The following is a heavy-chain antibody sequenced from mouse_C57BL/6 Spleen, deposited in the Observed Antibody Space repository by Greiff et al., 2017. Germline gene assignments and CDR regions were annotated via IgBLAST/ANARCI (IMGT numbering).Heavy chain of an antibody. CDR3: ARPDGNYVYAMDY. D-gene: IGHD2-1*01. J-gene: IGHJ4*01. CDR1: GFTFSDYG. Sequence: DVKLVESGGGLVKPGGSLKLSCAASGFTFSDYGMHWVRQAPEKGLEWVAYISSGSSTIYYADTVKGRFTISRDNAKNTLFLQMTSLRSEDTAMYYCARPDGNYVYAMDYWGQGTSVTVSS. CDR2: ISSGSSTI. V-gene: IGHV5-17*01.